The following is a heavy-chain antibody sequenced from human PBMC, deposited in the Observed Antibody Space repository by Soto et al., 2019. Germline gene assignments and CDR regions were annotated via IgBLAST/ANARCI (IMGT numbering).Heavy chain of an antibody. Sequence: PGGSLRLSCAASGFNFNSYTINWVRQAPGKRLEWLSSISSSGYIFSTDSVRGRFTISRDNAKNSVYLQINSLRAEDTAVYYCAREALLGAREVDVWGQGTTVTVSS. V-gene: IGHV3-21*01. D-gene: IGHD5-12*01. CDR2: ISSSGYI. CDR1: GFNFNSYT. CDR3: AREALLGAREVDV. J-gene: IGHJ6*02.